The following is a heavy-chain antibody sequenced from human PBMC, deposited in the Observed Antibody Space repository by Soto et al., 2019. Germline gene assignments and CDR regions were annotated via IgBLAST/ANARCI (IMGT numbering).Heavy chain of an antibody. CDR1: GFSFSIYG. CDR3: AKSRIVATINFVYYGMDV. D-gene: IGHD5-12*01. CDR2: ISHDSSIK. Sequence: GGSLRLSCAASGFSFSIYGMHWVRQAPGKGLEWVALISHDSSIKYYGESVKGRFTISRDNSKNTLSLQMNSLRVEDTAVYFCAKSRIVATINFVYYGMDVWGQGTTVTVSS. V-gene: IGHV3-30*18. J-gene: IGHJ6*02.